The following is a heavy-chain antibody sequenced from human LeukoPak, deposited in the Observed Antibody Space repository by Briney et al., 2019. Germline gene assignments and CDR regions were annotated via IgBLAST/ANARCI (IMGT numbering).Heavy chain of an antibody. V-gene: IGHV4-39*07. J-gene: IGHJ3*02. CDR3: ARALGAFDI. CDR1: GGSISSSSYY. Sequence: PSETLSLTCTVSGGSISSSSYYWGWIRQPPGKGLEWIGSIHYSGSTNYNPSLKSRVTISVDKSKNQVSLKLNSVTAADTAVYYCARALGAFDIWGQGTMVTVSS. CDR2: IHYSGST.